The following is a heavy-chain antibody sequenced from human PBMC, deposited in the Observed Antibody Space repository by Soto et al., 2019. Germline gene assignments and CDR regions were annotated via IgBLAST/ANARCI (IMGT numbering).Heavy chain of an antibody. CDR3: ARDGDYYDSGSYYYYYYYGMDV. V-gene: IGHV3-30-3*01. Sequence: QVQLVESGGGVVQPGRSLRLSCAASGFTFSSYAMHWVRQAPGKGLEWVAVISYDGSNKYYADSVKGRFTISRDNSKNTLYLQMNSLRAEDTAVYYFARDGDYYDSGSYYYYYYYGMDVWGQGTTVTVSS. J-gene: IGHJ6*02. CDR2: ISYDGSNK. CDR1: GFTFSSYA. D-gene: IGHD3-10*01.